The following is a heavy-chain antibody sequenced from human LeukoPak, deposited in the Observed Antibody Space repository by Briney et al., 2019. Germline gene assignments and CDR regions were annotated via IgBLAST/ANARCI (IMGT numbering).Heavy chain of an antibody. J-gene: IGHJ6*04. CDR3: ARGRRITMVRGVIVGYGMDV. CDR2: IYYSGST. D-gene: IGHD3-10*01. CDR1: GGSISRGGYY. Sequence: SETLSLTCTVSGGSISRGGYYWSWIRQHPGKGLDWIGYIYYSGSTYYNPSLKGRVTISVDTSKNQFSLKLSSVTAADTAVYYCARGRRITMVRGVIVGYGMDVWGKGTTVTVSS. V-gene: IGHV4-31*03.